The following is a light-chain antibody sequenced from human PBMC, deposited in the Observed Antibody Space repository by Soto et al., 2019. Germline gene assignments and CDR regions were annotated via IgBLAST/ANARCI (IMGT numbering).Light chain of an antibody. CDR1: QDIAIY. CDR3: RQLRSYPST. V-gene: IGKV1-9*01. CDR2: AAS. J-gene: IGKJ4*01. Sequence: IQLTQSPSSLSASVGDRVTITCRASQDIAIYLAWYQQKPGEAPKLLIYAASTLHGGVPSRFSGSGSGTDFALTITSLQAEDFATYYCRQLRSYPSTFGGGTKVDNK.